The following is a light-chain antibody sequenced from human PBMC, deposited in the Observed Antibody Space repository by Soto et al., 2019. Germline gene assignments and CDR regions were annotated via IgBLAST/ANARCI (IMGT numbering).Light chain of an antibody. CDR3: AAWDDSLNAGV. J-gene: IGLJ1*01. Sequence: SVLTQPPSASGTPGQRVTISCSGSSSNIGSNTVNWYQQLPGTAPKLLIYSNNQRPSGVPDRFSGSKSGTSASLAISGLQSEDEADYYCAAWDDSLNAGVFGTGTRSPS. CDR2: SNN. V-gene: IGLV1-44*01. CDR1: SSNIGSNT.